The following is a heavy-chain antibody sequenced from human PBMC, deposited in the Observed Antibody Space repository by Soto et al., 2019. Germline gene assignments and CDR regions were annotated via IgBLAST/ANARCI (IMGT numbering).Heavy chain of an antibody. V-gene: IGHV3-72*01. Sequence: EVRLVESGGGLVQPGGSLRLSCAASGFIFSDHYMDWVRQAPGKGLEWVGRTRDKAHSYTTEYAASVKGRFTISRDDSKNSLFLQMSSLKTEDTAVYYCARVRSSSWGLDAFDIWGQGTMVTVSS. CDR2: TRDKAHSYTT. D-gene: IGHD6-13*01. CDR3: ARVRSSSWGLDAFDI. CDR1: GFIFSDHY. J-gene: IGHJ3*02.